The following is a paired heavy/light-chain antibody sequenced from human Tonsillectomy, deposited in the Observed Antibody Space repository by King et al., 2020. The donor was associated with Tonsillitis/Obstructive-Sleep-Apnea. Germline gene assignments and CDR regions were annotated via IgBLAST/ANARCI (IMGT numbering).Heavy chain of an antibody. CDR1: GFPLGDYA. D-gene: IGHD3-3*01. CDR2: IRSKAYGATP. Sequence: EEQLVESWGGLLQPGRSLRLSCTASGFPLGDYALSWVRQAPGKGLEWVGFIRSKAYGATPGYAASVKGRFTISRDDSKSIAYLQVNSLKIEDTAVYYCTRTKEMYYDVWSGVYSMDVWGKGSTVTVSS. CDR3: TRTKEMYYDVWSGVYSMDV. J-gene: IGHJ6*03. V-gene: IGHV3-49*04.
Light chain of an antibody. V-gene: IGLV1-40*01. CDR1: DSNIGATYD. CDR2: GNN. CDR3: QSYDNSLGVV. Sequence: QSVLTQPPSVSGAPGQRVTISCTGSDSNIGATYDVHWYQQLPGTAPKFLISGNNNRPSGVPDRFSTSKSGTSASLAITGLQAEDEADYYCQSYDNSLGVVFGGGTKLTVL. J-gene: IGLJ2*01.